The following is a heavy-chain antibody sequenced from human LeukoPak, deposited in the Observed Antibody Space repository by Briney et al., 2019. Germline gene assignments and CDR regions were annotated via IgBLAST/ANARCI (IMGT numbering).Heavy chain of an antibody. Sequence: QPGGSLRLSCAASGFTFSSYEMNWVRQAPGKGLKWVSHISSDGHVETYVDSVRGRFTMSRDNAKNFLFLQMNGLRAEDTAVYYCARDTLNGPFVISLDYWGQGALVTVSS. CDR2: ISSDGHVE. V-gene: IGHV3-48*03. CDR1: GFTFSSYE. D-gene: IGHD3-9*01. CDR3: ARDTLNGPFVISLDY. J-gene: IGHJ4*02.